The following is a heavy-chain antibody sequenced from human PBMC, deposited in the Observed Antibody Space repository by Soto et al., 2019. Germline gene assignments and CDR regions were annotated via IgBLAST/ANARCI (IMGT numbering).Heavy chain of an antibody. Sequence: ASVKVSCKASGYTFTRYTMNWVRQAPGQRLEWMGWINPDNGNTKSSQKFQDRVIITRDTSASTAYMDLSSLRSEDTAVYYCARGIATGQPDPWGQGTLVTVST. D-gene: IGHD2-15*01. CDR1: GYTFTRYT. CDR2: INPDNGNT. V-gene: IGHV1-3*01. J-gene: IGHJ5*02. CDR3: ARGIATGQPDP.